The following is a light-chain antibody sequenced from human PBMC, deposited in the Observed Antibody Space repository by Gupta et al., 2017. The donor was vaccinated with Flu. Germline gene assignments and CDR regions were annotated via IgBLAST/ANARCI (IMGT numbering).Light chain of an antibody. CDR1: QSISSW. J-gene: IGKJ1*01. V-gene: IGKV1-5*03. Sequence: ITCRASQSISSWLAWYQQKPGKAPKLLIYKASSLESGVPSRFSGSGSGTEFTLTISSLQPDDFATYYCQQYNSYWTFGQGTKVEIK. CDR2: KAS. CDR3: QQYNSYWT.